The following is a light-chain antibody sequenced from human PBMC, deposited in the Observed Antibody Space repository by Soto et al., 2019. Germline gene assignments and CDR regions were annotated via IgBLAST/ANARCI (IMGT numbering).Light chain of an antibody. CDR3: QQYGSSGT. CDR1: QSVSNNY. V-gene: IGKV3-20*01. CDR2: GAS. Sequence: EIVCAQSPGALSLSPGERATLCCRASQSVSNNYLAWYQQKPGQAPRLLIYGASNRATGIPDRFSGSGSGTDFTLTISRLEPEDFAVYYCQQYGSSGTFGQGTKVDIK. J-gene: IGKJ1*01.